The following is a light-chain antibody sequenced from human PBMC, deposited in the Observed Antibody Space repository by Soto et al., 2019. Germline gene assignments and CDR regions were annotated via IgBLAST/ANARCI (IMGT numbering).Light chain of an antibody. CDR1: QSVSSSY. CDR3: QQYGSSPST. V-gene: IGKV3-20*01. J-gene: IGKJ1*01. Sequence: EIVLTQSPGTLSLSPGERATLSCRASQSVSSSYLARYQQKPGQAPRLLIYGASSRATGTPDRFSGSGSGTDFTLTISRLEPEDFAVYYCQQYGSSPSTFGQGTKV. CDR2: GAS.